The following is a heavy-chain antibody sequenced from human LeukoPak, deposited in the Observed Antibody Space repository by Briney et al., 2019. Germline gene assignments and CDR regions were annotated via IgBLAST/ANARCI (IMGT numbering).Heavy chain of an antibody. CDR1: GFTFSSYG. D-gene: IGHD3-9*01. V-gene: IGHV3-30*18. CDR3: AKDPWGSGYPRPGDY. Sequence: PGGSLRLSCAASGFTFSSYGMHWVRQAPGKGLEWVAVISYDGSNKYYADSVKGRFTISRDNSKNTLYLQMNSLRAEDTAVYYCAKDPWGSGYPRPGDYWGQGTLVTVSS. J-gene: IGHJ4*02. CDR2: ISYDGSNK.